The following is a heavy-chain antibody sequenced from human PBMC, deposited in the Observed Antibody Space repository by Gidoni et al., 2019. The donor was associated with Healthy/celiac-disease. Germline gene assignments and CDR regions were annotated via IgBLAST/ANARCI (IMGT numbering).Heavy chain of an antibody. CDR1: GYSFTSYW. CDR3: ARLSGSGSYYPYYFDY. J-gene: IGHJ4*02. D-gene: IGHD3-10*01. V-gene: IGHV5-51*01. Sequence: EVQLVQSGAEVKKTGESLKISCQGSGYSFTSYWIGWVRQMPGKGLEWMGIIYPGDSDTRYSPSFQGQVTISADKSISTAYLQWSSLKASDTAMYYCARLSGSGSYYPYYFDYWGQGTLVTVSS. CDR2: IYPGDSDT.